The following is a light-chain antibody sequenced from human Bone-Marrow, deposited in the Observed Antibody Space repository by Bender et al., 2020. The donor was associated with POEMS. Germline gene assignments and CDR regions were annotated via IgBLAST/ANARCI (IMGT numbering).Light chain of an antibody. CDR1: GLGDKG. V-gene: IGLV3-1*01. Sequence: SYEVAQPPSVSVSPGQTASITCSGDGLGDKGVCWYQQKPGQSPVLVIYHDSKRPSGIPERFSGSSSGNTATLSISGTQAVDEADYFCQTWHYNSVLIGGGTKLTVL. CDR2: HDS. CDR3: QTWHYNSVL. J-gene: IGLJ2*01.